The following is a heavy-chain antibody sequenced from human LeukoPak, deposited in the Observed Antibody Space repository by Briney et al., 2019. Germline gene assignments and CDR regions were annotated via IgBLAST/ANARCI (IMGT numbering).Heavy chain of an antibody. D-gene: IGHD2-21*01. Sequence: PSQTLSPTCTVSSGSINSGSSFWSWVRQPPGKGLEWIGYIYPSGTTYYEPSLRSRVTISVDTSNNQFSLSLDSVTAADTAVYFCSKDSHDWGQGTLVIVSS. CDR3: SKDSHD. V-gene: IGHV4-30-4*08. J-gene: IGHJ4*02. CDR2: IYPSGTT. CDR1: SGSINSGSSF.